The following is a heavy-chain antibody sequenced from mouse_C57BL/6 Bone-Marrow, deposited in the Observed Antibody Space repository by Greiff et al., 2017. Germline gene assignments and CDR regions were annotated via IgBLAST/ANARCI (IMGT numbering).Heavy chain of an antibody. CDR3: ARDIYYYGSSYAMDY. J-gene: IGHJ4*01. D-gene: IGHD1-1*01. V-gene: IGHV1-69*01. CDR2: IDPSDSYT. Sequence: QVHVKQPGAELVMPGASVKLSCKASGYTFTSYWMHWVKQRPGQGLEWIGEIDPSDSYTNYNQKFKGKSTLTVDKSSSTAYMQLSSLTSEDSAVYYCARDIYYYGSSYAMDYWGQGTSVTVSS. CDR1: GYTFTSYW.